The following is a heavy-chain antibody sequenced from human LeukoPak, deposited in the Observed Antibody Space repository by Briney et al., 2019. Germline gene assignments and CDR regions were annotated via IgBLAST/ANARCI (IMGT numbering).Heavy chain of an antibody. Sequence: ASVKVSCKASGYIFTSYGISWVRQAPGQGLEWMGWINTYNGYTNYAQKLQGRVTMTTVTSTSTAYMEPRSLRSDDTAVYYCARGGGDYGVNWFDPWGQGTLVTVSS. CDR2: INTYNGYT. D-gene: IGHD4-17*01. J-gene: IGHJ5*02. CDR3: ARGGGDYGVNWFDP. CDR1: GYIFTSYG. V-gene: IGHV1-18*01.